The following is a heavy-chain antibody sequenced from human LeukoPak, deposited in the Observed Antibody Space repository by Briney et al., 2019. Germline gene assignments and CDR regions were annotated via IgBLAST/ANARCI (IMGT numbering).Heavy chain of an antibody. D-gene: IGHD3-16*02. V-gene: IGHV3-30-3*01. CDR2: ISYDGSNK. CDR3: AKAWSRGLRLGELSPQDY. CDR1: GFTFSSYA. J-gene: IGHJ4*02. Sequence: PGGSLRLSCAASGFTFSSYAMHWVRQAPGKGLEWVAIISYDGSNKYYADSVKGRFTISRDNSENTLYLQMNSLRAEDTAVYYCAKAWSRGLRLGELSPQDYWGQGTLVTVSS.